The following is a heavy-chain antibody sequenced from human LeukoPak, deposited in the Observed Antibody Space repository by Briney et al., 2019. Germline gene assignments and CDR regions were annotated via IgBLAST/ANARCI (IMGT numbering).Heavy chain of an antibody. CDR3: ARLGAAGSSSWYLFDY. CDR1: GYTFTGYY. D-gene: IGHD6-13*01. Sequence: GASVKVSCKASGYTFTGYYMHWVRQAPGQGLEWMGWINPNSGGTNYAQKFQGRVTMTRDTSISTAYMELSRLRSDDTAVYYCARLGAAGSSSWYLFDYWGQGTLVTVSS. V-gene: IGHV1-2*02. CDR2: INPNSGGT. J-gene: IGHJ4*02.